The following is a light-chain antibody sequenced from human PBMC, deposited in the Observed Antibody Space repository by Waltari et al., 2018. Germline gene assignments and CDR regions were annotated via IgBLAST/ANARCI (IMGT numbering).Light chain of an antibody. CDR1: PTVLYNSNNRNY. CDR2: WAS. J-gene: IGKJ2*01. Sequence: DFVMTQSPASLALSLGERATIHCKTSPTVLYNSNNRNYLTWYQQKPGQPPKLLFYWASTRESGVPDRFSASGSGTDFTLTISRLQPEDVAIYYCQQYYSSPYTFGQGTRLGIK. CDR3: QQYYSSPYT. V-gene: IGKV4-1*01.